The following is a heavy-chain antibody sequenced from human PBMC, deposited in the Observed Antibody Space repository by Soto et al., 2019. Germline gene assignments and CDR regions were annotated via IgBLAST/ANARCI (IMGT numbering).Heavy chain of an antibody. Sequence: QITLKESGPTLVKPTQTITLTCTFSGFSLTTRGVGVGWIRQPPGKALEWLALIYWDDDEGYSPSLKSRLTVTKDTSKNQVVLTMTNRDPVDTATYYCAHRPRGYSYHFDYWGQGTLVTVSS. CDR2: IYWDDDE. CDR1: GFSLTTRGVG. J-gene: IGHJ4*02. V-gene: IGHV2-5*02. D-gene: IGHD5-18*01. CDR3: AHRPRGYSYHFDY.